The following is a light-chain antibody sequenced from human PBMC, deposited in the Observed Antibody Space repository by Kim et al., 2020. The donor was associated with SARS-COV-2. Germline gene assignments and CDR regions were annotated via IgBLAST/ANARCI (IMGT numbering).Light chain of an antibody. CDR3: TAWDDSLNGPV. CDR2: NTN. V-gene: IGLV1-44*01. Sequence: GQWVTNCCSGRSSNIRSNTVNWYQQPPGTAPKLLIYNTNQRPSGVPDRFSGSKSGTSASLAISGLQSEDEAYYHCTAWDDSLNGPVFGGGTQLTVL. CDR1: SSNIRSNT. J-gene: IGLJ3*02.